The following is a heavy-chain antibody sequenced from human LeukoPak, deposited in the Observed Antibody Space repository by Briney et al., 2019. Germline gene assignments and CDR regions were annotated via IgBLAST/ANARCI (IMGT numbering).Heavy chain of an antibody. Sequence: GGSLRLSXAASGFTFSDYYMSWIRQAPGKGLEWVSYISSSGSTIYYADSVKGRFTISRDNAKNSLYLQMNSLRAEDTAVYYCARDSGIYCSSTSCYLLWGQGTLVTVSS. CDR3: ARDSGIYCSSTSCYLL. D-gene: IGHD2-2*01. J-gene: IGHJ4*02. V-gene: IGHV3-11*04. CDR2: ISSSGSTI. CDR1: GFTFSDYY.